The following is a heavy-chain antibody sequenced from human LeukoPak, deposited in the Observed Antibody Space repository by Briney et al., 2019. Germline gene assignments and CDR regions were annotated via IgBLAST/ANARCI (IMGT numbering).Heavy chain of an antibody. V-gene: IGHV3-20*04. J-gene: IGHJ5*02. CDR2: ITGNGDKT. CDR1: GFKFDDYD. Sequence: GGSLRLSCTASGFKFDDYDMSWVRQVPGKGLEWVSGITGNGDKTGYADSVRGRFAISRDNTKKSPYLQMSSLRAEDTALYYCARDPFCSSSTGCYFEDWFDPWGPGTLVTVSS. D-gene: IGHD2-2*01. CDR3: ARDPFCSSSTGCYFEDWFDP.